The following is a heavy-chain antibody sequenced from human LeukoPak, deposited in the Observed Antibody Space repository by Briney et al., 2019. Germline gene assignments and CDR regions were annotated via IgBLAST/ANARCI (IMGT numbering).Heavy chain of an antibody. CDR3: ARDGYSGNDGL. Sequence: SETLSLTCTVSGGSISSSSYYWGWIRQPPGKGLEWIGSISYSGSTYYNPSLKSRVAISVDTSKNQFSLKLSSVTAADTAVYYCARDGYSGNDGLWGQGTLVTVSS. V-gene: IGHV4-39*07. CDR1: GGSISSSSYY. J-gene: IGHJ4*02. D-gene: IGHD5-12*01. CDR2: ISYSGST.